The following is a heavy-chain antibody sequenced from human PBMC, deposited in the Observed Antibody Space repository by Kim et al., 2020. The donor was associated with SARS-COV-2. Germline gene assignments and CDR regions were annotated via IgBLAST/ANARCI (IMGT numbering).Heavy chain of an antibody. CDR1: GYTFTSYA. CDR2: INTNTGNP. V-gene: IGHV7-4-1*02. Sequence: SVKVSCKASGYTFTSYAMNWVRQAPGQGLEWMGWINTNTGNPTYAQGFTGRFVFSLDTSVSTAYLQISSLKAEDTAVYYCARDKETITIFGVVIRGGSWFDPWGQGTLVTVSS. J-gene: IGHJ5*02. CDR3: ARDKETITIFGVVIRGGSWFDP. D-gene: IGHD3-3*01.